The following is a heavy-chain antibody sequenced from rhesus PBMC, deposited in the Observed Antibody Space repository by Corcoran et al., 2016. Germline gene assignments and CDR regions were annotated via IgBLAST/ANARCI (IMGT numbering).Heavy chain of an antibody. CDR2: VDPENGEA. D-gene: IGHD3-34*01. CDR1: GYTFTDSY. CDR3: ATGTGVTY. J-gene: IGHJ4*01. V-gene: IGHV1-111*02. Sequence: EVQLVQSGAEVKKPGASVKISCKASGYTFTDSYLHWVRQAPGKGLEWMGRVDPENGEARHGQKFQDRVTITADTSTDTAYMGLGRLRSVDTAVYYCATGTGVTYWGQGVLVTVSS.